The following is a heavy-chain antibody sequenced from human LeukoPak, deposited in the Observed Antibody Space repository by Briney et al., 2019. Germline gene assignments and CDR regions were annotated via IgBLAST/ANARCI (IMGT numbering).Heavy chain of an antibody. V-gene: IGHV3-48*04. Sequence: GESLRLSCAASGFTFSAYSMNWVRQAPGKGLEWLSYITSTSSTIFYADSVKGRFTISRDNAKNSLYLQMNSLRAEDTAVYYCARGASSWEYTTFDVWGQGAIVTVSS. D-gene: IGHD6-13*01. J-gene: IGHJ3*01. CDR2: ITSTSSTI. CDR3: ARGASSWEYTTFDV. CDR1: GFTFSAYS.